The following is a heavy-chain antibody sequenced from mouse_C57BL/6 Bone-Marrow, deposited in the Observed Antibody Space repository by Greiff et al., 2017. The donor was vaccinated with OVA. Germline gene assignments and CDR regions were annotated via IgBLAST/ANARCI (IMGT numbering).Heavy chain of an antibody. D-gene: IGHD1-1*01. V-gene: IGHV1-54*01. CDR3: ARGYYGSSPWFAY. CDR1: RYAFTNYL. CDR2: INPGSGGT. Sequence: VQLQQSGAELVRPGTSVKVSCKASRYAFTNYLTEWVKQRPGQGLEWIGVINPGSGGTNYNEKFKGKATLTADKSSSTAYMQLSSLTSEDSAVYFCARGYYGSSPWFAYWGQGPLVTVSA. J-gene: IGHJ3*01.